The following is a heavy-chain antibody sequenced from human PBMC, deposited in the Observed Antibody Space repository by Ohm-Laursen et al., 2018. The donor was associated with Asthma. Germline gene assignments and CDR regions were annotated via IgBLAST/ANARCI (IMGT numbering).Heavy chain of an antibody. J-gene: IGHJ4*02. V-gene: IGHV3-30-3*01. CDR1: GFTFRSYA. D-gene: IGHD2-21*01. Sequence: SLRLSCAASGFTFRSYAMHWVRQAPGKGLEWVAVGGSYYDGGLKYYADSVNGRFTVSRDDSKNTLYLQMNSLRPDDTAVYYCARDVMDWYLPAFDFWGQGTLVTVSS. CDR3: ARDVMDWYLPAFDF. CDR2: GGSYYDGGLK.